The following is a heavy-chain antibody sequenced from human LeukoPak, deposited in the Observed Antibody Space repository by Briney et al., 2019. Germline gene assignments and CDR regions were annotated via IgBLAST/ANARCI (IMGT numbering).Heavy chain of an antibody. J-gene: IGHJ4*02. D-gene: IGHD5-24*01. CDR3: ATGDGYNSFDY. V-gene: IGHV4-4*07. CDR2: IYTSGST. CDR1: GGSFSSYY. Sequence: PSETLSLTCTVSGGSFSSYYWSWIRQPAGKGLEWIGRIYTSGSTNYNSSLKSRVTMSVDTSKNQVSLKPSSVTAADTAVYYCATGDGYNSFDYWGQGTLVTVSS.